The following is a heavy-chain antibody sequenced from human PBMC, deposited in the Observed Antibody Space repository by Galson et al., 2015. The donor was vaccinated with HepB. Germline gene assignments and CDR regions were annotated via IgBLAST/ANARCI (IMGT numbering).Heavy chain of an antibody. CDR3: ARRGSAWSFDF. V-gene: IGHV3-11*06. Sequence: SLRLSCAASGFTFSDYYMSWVRQAPGKGLEWVSYISSSSSYTNYADSVKGRFTISRDSAKNSLFLQMNSLRAEDTAVYYCARRGSAWSFDFWGQGTLVTVSS. J-gene: IGHJ4*02. D-gene: IGHD6-19*01. CDR2: ISSSSSYT. CDR1: GFTFSDYY.